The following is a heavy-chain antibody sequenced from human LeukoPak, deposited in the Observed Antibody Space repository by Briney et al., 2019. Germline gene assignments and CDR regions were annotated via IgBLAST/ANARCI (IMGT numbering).Heavy chain of an antibody. D-gene: IGHD5-12*01. V-gene: IGHV1-2*02. CDR1: GYTFTGYY. CDR3: AREGYPRSLYYYYGMDV. Sequence: ASEKVSCKASGYTFTGYYMHWVRQAPGQGLEWMRWINPNSGGTNYAQKVQGRVTMTRDTSISTAYMELSRLRSDDTAVYYCAREGYPRSLYYYYGMDVWGQGTTVTVSS. J-gene: IGHJ6*02. CDR2: INPNSGGT.